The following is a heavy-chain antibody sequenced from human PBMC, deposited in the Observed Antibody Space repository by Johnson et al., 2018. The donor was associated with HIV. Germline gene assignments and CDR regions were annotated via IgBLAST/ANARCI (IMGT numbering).Heavy chain of an antibody. CDR3: ARDPGNGGRPFDAFDI. CDR2: VSYDASNK. V-gene: IGHV3-30*04. D-gene: IGHD4-23*01. J-gene: IGHJ3*02. Sequence: QVQLVESGGGAVQPGRSLRLSCAASGFTFSSYAMHWVRQAPGKGLEWVAVVSYDASNKYYADPVKGRSTISRDNSKNTVFLQMDSLRGEDTADYYCARDPGNGGRPFDAFDIWGQGTMVTVSS. CDR1: GFTFSSYA.